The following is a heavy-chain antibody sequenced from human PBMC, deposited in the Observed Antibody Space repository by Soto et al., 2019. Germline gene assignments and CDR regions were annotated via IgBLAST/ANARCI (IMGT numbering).Heavy chain of an antibody. CDR1: GYTFSDHY. D-gene: IGHD5-12*01. V-gene: IGHV1-2*02. Sequence: GASVKVSCKASGYTFSDHYIHWVRQAPGQGLEWMGWINPRPGGTDYAETFQGRVTLTRDTSINTVYMELGSLRSDDAAVYYCARGNRGFDSWGQGTPVTVSS. CDR3: ARGNRGFDS. CDR2: INPRPGGT. J-gene: IGHJ5*01.